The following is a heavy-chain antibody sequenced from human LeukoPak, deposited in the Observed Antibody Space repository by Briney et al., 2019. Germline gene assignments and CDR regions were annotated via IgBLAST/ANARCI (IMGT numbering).Heavy chain of an antibody. CDR2: ISSSGSTI. CDR3: AKDLQRDTYYYDGSEWTNY. Sequence: QPGGSLRLSCAASGFTFSSYEMNWVRQAPGKGLEWVSYISSSGSTIYYADSVKGRFTISRDNSKNTLYLQMNSLRAEDTDVYYCAKDLQRDTYYYDGSEWTNYWGQETLVTVSS. V-gene: IGHV3-48*03. J-gene: IGHJ4*02. CDR1: GFTFSSYE. D-gene: IGHD3-22*01.